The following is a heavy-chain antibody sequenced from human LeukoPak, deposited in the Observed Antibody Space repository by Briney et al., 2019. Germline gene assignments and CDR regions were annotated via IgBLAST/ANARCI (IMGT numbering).Heavy chain of an antibody. CDR1: GGSISSYY. Sequence: SGTLSLTCTVSGGSISSYYWSWIRQPPGKGLEWIGYIHYSGSTNYNPSLTSRVTISVDTSKNQFSLKLSSVTAADTAVYYCARDPQYYYDSSGYYDYWGQGTLVTVSS. CDR3: ARDPQYYYDSSGYYDY. CDR2: IHYSGST. J-gene: IGHJ4*02. D-gene: IGHD3-22*01. V-gene: IGHV4-59*01.